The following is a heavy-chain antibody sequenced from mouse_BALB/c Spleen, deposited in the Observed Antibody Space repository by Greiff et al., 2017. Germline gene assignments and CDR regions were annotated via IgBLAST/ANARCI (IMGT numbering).Heavy chain of an antibody. Sequence: QVQLQQPGAELVKPGASVKLSCKASGYTFTSYWMHWVKQRPGQGLEWIGEINPSNVRTNYNEQFKSKDTLTVDKSSSTAYMQLSSLTSEDAAVYYCARSTVTRGMDYWGEGTSVTVSS. V-gene: IGHV1S81*02. CDR2: INPSNVRT. CDR1: GYTFTSYW. CDR3: ARSTVTRGMDY. D-gene: IGHD3-3*01. J-gene: IGHJ4*01.